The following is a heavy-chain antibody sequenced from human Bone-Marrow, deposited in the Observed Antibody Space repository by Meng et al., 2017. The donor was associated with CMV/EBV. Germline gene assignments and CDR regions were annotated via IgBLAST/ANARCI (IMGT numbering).Heavy chain of an antibody. CDR1: GGTFSSYA. CDR3: ASLATVVPYKYYYYGMDF. Sequence: SVKVSCKASGGTFSSYAISWVRQAPGQGLEWMGGIIPIFGTANYAQKFQGRVTITTDESTSTAYMELSSLRSEDTAVYYCASLATVVPYKYYYYGMDFWGQGTTVTVSS. D-gene: IGHD2-2*01. V-gene: IGHV1-69*05. CDR2: IIPIFGTA. J-gene: IGHJ6*02.